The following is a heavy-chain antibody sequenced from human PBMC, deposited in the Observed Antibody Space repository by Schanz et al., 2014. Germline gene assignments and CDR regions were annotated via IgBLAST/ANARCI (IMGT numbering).Heavy chain of an antibody. Sequence: EVHLVESGGGLVQPGGSLRLSCAASGITFSSHSFNWVRQAPGKGLEWISYITYNGGTIYYADSVEGRFTISRDNAKNSLFLQMNSLRADDTAVYYCARNRGSGGQNWYFDLWGRGTLVTVSS. V-gene: IGHV3-48*04. CDR1: GITFSSHS. J-gene: IGHJ2*01. CDR3: ARNRGSGGQNWYFDL. D-gene: IGHD1-26*01. CDR2: ITYNGGTI.